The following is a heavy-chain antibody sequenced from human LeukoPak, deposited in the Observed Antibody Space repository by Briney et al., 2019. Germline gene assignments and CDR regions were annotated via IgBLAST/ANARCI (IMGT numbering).Heavy chain of an antibody. Sequence: GGSLRLSCAASGFTFDDYAMNWVRQAPGRGLEWVSYISSSTSTIYYADSVKGRFTISRDNAKNSLYLQMNSLRDEDTAVYYCARAYCGGGFCYSGFDFWGQGTLVTVSS. J-gene: IGHJ4*02. CDR3: ARAYCGGGFCYSGFDF. V-gene: IGHV3-48*02. CDR2: ISSSTSTI. CDR1: GFTFDDYA. D-gene: IGHD2-15*01.